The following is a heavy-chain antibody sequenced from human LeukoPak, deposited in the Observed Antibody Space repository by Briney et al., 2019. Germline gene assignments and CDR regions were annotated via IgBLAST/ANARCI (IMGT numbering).Heavy chain of an antibody. Sequence: SETLSLTCTVSGDSISSYYWSWIRQPPGKGLERIGYIYYSGSTNYNPSLKSRVTISVDTSKNQFSLKLSSVTAADTAVYYCARERCSGGSCYLGGVLRGYFDSWGQGTLVTVSS. V-gene: IGHV4-59*01. CDR2: IYYSGST. CDR3: ARERCSGGSCYLGGVLRGYFDS. J-gene: IGHJ4*02. D-gene: IGHD2-15*01. CDR1: GDSISSYY.